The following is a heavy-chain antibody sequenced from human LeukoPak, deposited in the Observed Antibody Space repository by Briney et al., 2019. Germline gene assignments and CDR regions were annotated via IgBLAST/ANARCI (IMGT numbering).Heavy chain of an antibody. V-gene: IGHV4-31*03. J-gene: IGHJ5*02. CDR3: ARGSGYFDSRGTVSWFDP. D-gene: IGHD3-22*01. CDR1: NGSMNSGGYY. Sequence: PSETLSLTCTVSNGSMNSGGYYWSWIRQHPGKGLEWIGSIYSFGNTYYNPSLKSRVIISVDTSKNQFSLKMSSVTAADTAVYYCARGSGYFDSRGTVSWFDPWGQGTLVTVSS. CDR2: IYSFGNT.